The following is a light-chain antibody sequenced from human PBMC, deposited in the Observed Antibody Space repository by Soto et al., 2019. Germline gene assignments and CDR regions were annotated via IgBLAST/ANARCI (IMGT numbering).Light chain of an antibody. CDR2: NAS. V-gene: IGKV3-11*01. J-gene: IGKJ5*01. CDR1: QSVSTF. Sequence: GSTQSPATLSLYPGERAILSCRASQSVSTFLAWFQQKPGQPPRLLIYNASNRTTGIPARFSGSGSGTDFTLTISSLEPEDFAVYYCNQRGELPLTPSGEGTRLEVK. CDR3: NQRGELPLTP.